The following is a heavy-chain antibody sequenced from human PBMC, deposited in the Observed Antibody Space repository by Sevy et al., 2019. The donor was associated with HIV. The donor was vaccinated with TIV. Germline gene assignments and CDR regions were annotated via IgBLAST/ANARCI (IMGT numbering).Heavy chain of an antibody. Sequence: GGSLRLSCAASGFIFSDYAMSWVRQAPGEGLEWVSGISGSGDNTYYADSVKGRFTISRDNSKTTLFLQMNSLRAEDTAVYYCAKRGYYDRSGYGPFSYWGQGTQVIVSS. CDR1: GFIFSDYA. V-gene: IGHV3-23*01. CDR2: ISGSGDNT. D-gene: IGHD3-22*01. CDR3: AKRGYYDRSGYGPFSY. J-gene: IGHJ4*02.